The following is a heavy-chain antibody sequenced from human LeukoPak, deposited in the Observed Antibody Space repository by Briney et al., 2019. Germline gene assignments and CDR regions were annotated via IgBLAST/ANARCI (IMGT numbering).Heavy chain of an antibody. V-gene: IGHV4-39*07. CDR3: ARLPLWNYYYYYMDV. J-gene: IGHJ6*03. D-gene: IGHD3-3*01. CDR1: GGSIYSTNYY. Sequence: SETLSLTCIVSGGSIYSTNYYWGWIRQPPGKGLEWIGEINHSGSTNYNPSLKSRVTISVDTSKNQFSLKLSSVTAADTAVYYCARLPLWNYYYYYMDVWGKGTTVTVSS. CDR2: INHSGST.